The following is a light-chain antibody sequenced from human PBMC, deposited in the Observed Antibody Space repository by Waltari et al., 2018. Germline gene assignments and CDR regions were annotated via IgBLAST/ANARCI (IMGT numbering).Light chain of an antibody. V-gene: IGKV3-20*01. CDR3: QQYDISPLT. J-gene: IGKJ4*01. CDR2: GAS. CDR1: QTVRTTY. Sequence: EIVFTQAPGTLSWSPGERGTLSFTASQTVRTTYLAWYQQKPGQAPTLLIYGASSMATGIPDRFSGSGSGTDFSLTISSLEPEDFAVYYCQQYDISPLTFGGGTKVEIK.